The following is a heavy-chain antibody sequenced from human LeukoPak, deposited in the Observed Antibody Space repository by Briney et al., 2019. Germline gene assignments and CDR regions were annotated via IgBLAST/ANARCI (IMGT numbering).Heavy chain of an antibody. D-gene: IGHD3-3*01. CDR2: IKEDGSEK. V-gene: IGHV3-7*01. Sequence: GGSLRLSCAASGFTFSSYWMNWVRQAPGKGLEWVANIKEDGSEKYYVDSVKGRFTISRDNAKNSLYLQMNSLRAEDTAVYYCARLREIPVFGVVTKSTSYFDYWGQGTLVTVSS. CDR1: GFTFSSYW. J-gene: IGHJ4*02. CDR3: ARLREIPVFGVVTKSTSYFDY.